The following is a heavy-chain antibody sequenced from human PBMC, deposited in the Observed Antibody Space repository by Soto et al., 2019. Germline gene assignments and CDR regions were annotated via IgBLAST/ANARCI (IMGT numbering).Heavy chain of an antibody. J-gene: IGHJ5*02. CDR1: GFTFSSYA. V-gene: IGHV3-48*03. D-gene: IGHD2-21*01. CDR2: ISSTGSIF. CDR3: ARALGENH. Sequence: PGGSLRLSCVASGFTFSSYAMHWVRQAPGKGLEWVSYISSTGSIFYYADSVKGRFTISRDNAKNSLSLQMNSLRAEDTAVYYCARALGENHWGHVTLVTISS.